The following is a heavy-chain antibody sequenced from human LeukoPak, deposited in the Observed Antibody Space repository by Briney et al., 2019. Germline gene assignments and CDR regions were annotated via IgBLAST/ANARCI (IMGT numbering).Heavy chain of an antibody. Sequence: SQTLSLTCTVSGGSISSGGYYWSWIRQPAGKGLEWIGRIYTSGSTNYNPSLKSRVTISVDTSKNQFSLKLSSVTAADTAVYYCAREVTYCSSTSCYYFDYWGQGTLVTVSS. CDR2: IYTSGST. D-gene: IGHD2-2*01. CDR1: GGSISSGGYY. V-gene: IGHV4-61*02. CDR3: AREVTYCSSTSCYYFDY. J-gene: IGHJ4*02.